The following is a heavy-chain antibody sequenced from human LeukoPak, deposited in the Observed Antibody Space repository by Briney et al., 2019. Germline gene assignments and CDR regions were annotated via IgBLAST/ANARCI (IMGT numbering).Heavy chain of an antibody. V-gene: IGHV3-23*01. CDR1: GFIFSSYA. Sequence: TGGSLRLSCAASGFIFSSYAMSWVRQARGEGLEWVSVISGGGDTTYYADSVKGRFTISRDTSMNTVYLQMNSLRAEDTAVYYCARLNFGDDYWGQGTLVTVSS. CDR3: ARLNFGDDY. CDR2: ISGGGDTT. D-gene: IGHD4-17*01. J-gene: IGHJ4*02.